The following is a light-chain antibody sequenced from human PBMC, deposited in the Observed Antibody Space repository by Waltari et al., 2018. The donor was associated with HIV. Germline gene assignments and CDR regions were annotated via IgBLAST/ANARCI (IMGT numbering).Light chain of an antibody. CDR2: DSS. Sequence: QSVLTQPPSASGTPGQRVTISCSGGGSNIGNNPVHWYQHLSGTAPKLLIYDSSRRPSGVPDRFSGSKSGTSDSLAISGLQSEDEADYYCATWDDSLNGYVLGTGTKFTVL. V-gene: IGLV1-44*01. CDR1: GSNIGNNP. J-gene: IGLJ1*01. CDR3: ATWDDSLNGYV.